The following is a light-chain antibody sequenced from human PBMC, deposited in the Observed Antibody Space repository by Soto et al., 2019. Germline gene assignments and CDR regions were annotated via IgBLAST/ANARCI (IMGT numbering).Light chain of an antibody. J-gene: IGLJ3*02. CDR3: ETWDFNTRV. Sequence: QPVLTQSSSASASLGSSVKLTCTLSSGHSSYIIAWHQQQPGKAPRYLMKLEGSGCYNKGSGVPDRFSGSSSGADRYLTISNLQFEDEADYYCETWDFNTRVFGGGTKLTVL. CDR2: LEGSGCY. V-gene: IGLV4-60*02. CDR1: SGHSSYI.